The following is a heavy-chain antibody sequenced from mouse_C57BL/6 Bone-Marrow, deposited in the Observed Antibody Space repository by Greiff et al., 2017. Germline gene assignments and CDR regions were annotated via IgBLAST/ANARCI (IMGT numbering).Heavy chain of an antibody. CDR2: ILPGSGST. CDR1: GYTFTGYW. Sequence: VQLQQSGAELMKPGASVKLSCKATGYTFTGYWIEWVKQRPGHGLEWIGEILPGSGSTNYNEKFKGKATFTADTSSNTAYMRLSSLTTEDSAIYYCARRGYGSSSGYFDVWGTGTTVTVSS. D-gene: IGHD1-1*01. V-gene: IGHV1-9*01. J-gene: IGHJ1*03. CDR3: ARRGYGSSSGYFDV.